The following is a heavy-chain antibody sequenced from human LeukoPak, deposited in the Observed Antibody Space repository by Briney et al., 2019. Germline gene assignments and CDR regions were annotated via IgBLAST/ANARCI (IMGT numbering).Heavy chain of an antibody. CDR1: GGSFSGYY. CDR3: ARRRTSYNILTGYCNFDF. Sequence: PSETLSLTCAVYGGSFSGYYWNWIRQPPRKGLEWIGEINHSGGTNYNPSLKSRVTISVDTSKNQFSLKLSSVTAADTAVYYFARRRTSYNILTGYCNFDFWGQGTLVTVSS. V-gene: IGHV4-34*01. J-gene: IGHJ4*02. CDR2: INHSGGT. D-gene: IGHD3-9*01.